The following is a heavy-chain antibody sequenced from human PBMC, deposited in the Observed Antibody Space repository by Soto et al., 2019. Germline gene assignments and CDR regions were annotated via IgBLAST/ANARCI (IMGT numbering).Heavy chain of an antibody. CDR3: VRDGSKTLRDCFDP. V-gene: IGHV4-4*07. CDR2: DYATGTS. Sequence: SETLSLTCSVSGGSMSKFYWSWIRKTAGKGLEWMGRDYATGTSDYNPSLRSRIAMSVDISKKTFSLRLRSVTAADTGVYYCVRDGSKTLRDCFDPWGQGILVTVSS. J-gene: IGHJ5*02. CDR1: GGSMSKFY. D-gene: IGHD4-17*01.